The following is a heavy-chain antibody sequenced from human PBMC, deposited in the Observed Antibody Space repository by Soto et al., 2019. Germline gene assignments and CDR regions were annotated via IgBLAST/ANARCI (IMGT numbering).Heavy chain of an antibody. J-gene: IGHJ3*02. V-gene: IGHV3-9*01. Sequence: GGSLRLSCAASGFTFDDYAMHWVRQAPGKGLEWVSGISWNSGSIGYADSVKGRFTISRDNAKNSLYLQMNSLRAEDTALYYCAKDIKMVYAAAFDIWGQGTMVTVSS. CDR3: AKDIKMVYAAAFDI. CDR2: ISWNSGSI. CDR1: GFTFDDYA. D-gene: IGHD2-8*01.